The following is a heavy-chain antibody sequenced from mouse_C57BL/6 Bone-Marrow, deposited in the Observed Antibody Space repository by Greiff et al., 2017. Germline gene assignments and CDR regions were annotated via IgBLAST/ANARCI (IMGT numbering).Heavy chain of an antibody. Sequence: VQLKESGAELVRPGASVKLSCTASGFNIKDDYMHWVKQRPEQGLEWIGWIDPENGDTEYASKFQGKATITADTSSNTAYLQLSSLTSEDTAVYYCTTNYGSGYFDVWGTGTTVTVSS. CDR1: GFNIKDDY. J-gene: IGHJ1*03. CDR2: IDPENGDT. CDR3: TTNYGSGYFDV. D-gene: IGHD1-1*01. V-gene: IGHV14-4*01.